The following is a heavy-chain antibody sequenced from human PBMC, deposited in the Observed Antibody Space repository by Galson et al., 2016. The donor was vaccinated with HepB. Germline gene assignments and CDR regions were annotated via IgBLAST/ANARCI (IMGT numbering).Heavy chain of an antibody. CDR3: VRGGLGV. CDR2: ISTYNGNT. J-gene: IGHJ6*02. Sequence: SVKVSCKASGYNFTNDALTWVRQAPGQGLEWMGWISTYNGNTKYAQKLQDRLTMKTDTPTSTAYMELRSLRYDDTAVYYCVRGGLGVWGQGTTVTVSS. CDR1: GYNFTNDA. V-gene: IGHV1-18*01. D-gene: IGHD7-27*01.